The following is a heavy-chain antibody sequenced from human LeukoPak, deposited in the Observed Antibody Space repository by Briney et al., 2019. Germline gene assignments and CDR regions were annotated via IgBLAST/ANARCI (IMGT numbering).Heavy chain of an antibody. CDR1: GFTLSSYA. Sequence: GGSLRLSCAASGFTLSSYAMSWVRQAPGKGLEWVSAISGSGASTYYADSVKGRFTIPRDNSKNTLYLQMNSLRVEDTAVYYCAKDGDYETNFDYWGQGTLVTVSS. CDR2: ISGSGAST. CDR3: AKDGDYETNFDY. V-gene: IGHV3-23*01. J-gene: IGHJ4*02. D-gene: IGHD4-17*01.